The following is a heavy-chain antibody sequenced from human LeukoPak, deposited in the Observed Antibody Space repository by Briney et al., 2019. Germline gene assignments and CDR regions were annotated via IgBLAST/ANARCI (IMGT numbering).Heavy chain of an antibody. CDR2: TYSGGST. CDR3: ARRAGGLARNNWFDP. Sequence: GGSLRLSCAASGFTVSSNYMSWVRQAPGKGLEWVSFTYSGGSTYYADSVKGRFTISRDNSKNTLYRQMNSLRAVDTAVYYCARRAGGLARNNWFDPWGQGTLVTVSS. J-gene: IGHJ5*02. CDR1: GFTVSSNY. V-gene: IGHV3-66*01. D-gene: IGHD3-16*01.